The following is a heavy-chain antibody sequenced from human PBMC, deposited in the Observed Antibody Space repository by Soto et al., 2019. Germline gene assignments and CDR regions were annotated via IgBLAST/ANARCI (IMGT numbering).Heavy chain of an antibody. V-gene: IGHV1-69*06. CDR3: ASLYCSSTSCYTLRPFDY. Sequence: SVKVSCKASGGTFSSYAISWVRQAPGQGLEWMGGIIPIFGTANYAQKFQGRVTITADKSTSTAYMELSSLRSEDTAVYYCASLYCSSTSCYTLRPFDYWGQGTLVTVSS. J-gene: IGHJ4*02. CDR2: IIPIFGTA. CDR1: GGTFSSYA. D-gene: IGHD2-2*02.